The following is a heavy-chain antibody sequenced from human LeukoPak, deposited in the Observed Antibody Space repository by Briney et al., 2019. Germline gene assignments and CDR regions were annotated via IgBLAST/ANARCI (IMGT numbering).Heavy chain of an antibody. CDR3: ARKASSSPYYYGMDV. Sequence: PSETLSLTCTVSGGSISSGGYYWSWIRLHPGKGLEWIGYIYYSGSTYYNPSLKSRVTISVDTSKNQFSLKLSSVTAADTAVYYCARKASSSPYYYGMDVWGQGTTVTISS. CDR1: GGSISSGGYY. J-gene: IGHJ6*02. V-gene: IGHV4-31*03. CDR2: IYYSGST. D-gene: IGHD6-6*01.